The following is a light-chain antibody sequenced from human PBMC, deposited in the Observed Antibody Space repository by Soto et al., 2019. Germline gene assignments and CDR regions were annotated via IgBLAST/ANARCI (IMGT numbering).Light chain of an antibody. CDR1: QSFSSN. J-gene: IGKJ1*01. V-gene: IGKV3-15*01. CDR3: QHYNSYSEA. CDR2: GTS. Sequence: ELVMTQSPATLSVSPGERATLSCRASQSFSSNVAWYQQKPGQAPRLLIYGTSTRVTGIPARFSGSGSGTEFTLTISSLQSEDFATYYCQHYNSYSEAFGQGTKVDNK.